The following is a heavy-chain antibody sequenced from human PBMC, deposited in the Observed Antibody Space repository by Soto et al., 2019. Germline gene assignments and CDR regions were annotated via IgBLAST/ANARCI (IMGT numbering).Heavy chain of an antibody. D-gene: IGHD2-2*01. CDR3: ARVWGYCSSTSCSYYYYGMDV. V-gene: IGHV1-2*02. J-gene: IGHJ6*02. CDR2: INHNSGGT. CDR1: GYTFTGYY. Sequence: ASVKVSCKACGYTFTGYYMHWVRQAPGQGLERMGWINHNSGGTNYAQKFQGRVTMTRDTSISTAYMALSRLRSDDTAVDYCARVWGYCSSTSCSYYYYGMDVWGQGTTVTVSS.